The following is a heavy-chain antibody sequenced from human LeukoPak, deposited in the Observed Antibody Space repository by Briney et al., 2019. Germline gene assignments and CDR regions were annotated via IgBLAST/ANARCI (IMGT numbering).Heavy chain of an antibody. V-gene: IGHV3-64*01. Sequence: GGSLRLSCAASGFTPSSYTGFWVRQAPGKGLEYVSAISTNGGSTYYANSVKGRFTISRDDSKNTLYLQMGSLRGEDMAVYYCARESARDGFNFWGQGTLVTVSS. CDR1: GFTPSSYT. CDR2: ISTNGGST. CDR3: ARESARDGFNF. J-gene: IGHJ4*02. D-gene: IGHD5-24*01.